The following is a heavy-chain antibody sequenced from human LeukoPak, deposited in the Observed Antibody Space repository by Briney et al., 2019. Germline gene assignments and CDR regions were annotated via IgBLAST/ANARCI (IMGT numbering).Heavy chain of an antibody. CDR1: GXTFSSSE. CDR2: ISSRGGTI. Sequence: GGSLRLSCAASGXTFSSSEMNWVRQAPGKGLEWISYISSRGGTIYHADSVKGRFTVSRDNAKNSLYVQMNSLRAEDTAVYYCARDLDSSLWGQGTLVTVSS. J-gene: IGHJ4*02. D-gene: IGHD6-13*01. V-gene: IGHV3-48*03. CDR3: ARDLDSSL.